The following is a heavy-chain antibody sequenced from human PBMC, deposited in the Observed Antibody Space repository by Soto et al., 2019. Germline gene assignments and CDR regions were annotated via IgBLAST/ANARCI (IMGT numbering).Heavy chain of an antibody. D-gene: IGHD3-22*01. J-gene: IGHJ5*02. V-gene: IGHV4-59*08. Sequence: PSETLSLTCTVSGSSISSYYWSWIRQPPGKGLEWIGYIYYSGSTNYNPSLKSRVTISVDTSKNQFSLKLSSVTAADTAVYYCARQENSWDYYDSSNWFDPWGQGTLVTVSS. CDR3: ARQENSWDYYDSSNWFDP. CDR1: GSSISSYY. CDR2: IYYSGST.